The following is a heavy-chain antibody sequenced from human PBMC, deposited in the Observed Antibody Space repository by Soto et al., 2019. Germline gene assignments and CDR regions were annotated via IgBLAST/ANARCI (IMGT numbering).Heavy chain of an antibody. Sequence: QVQLVQSGAEVKKPGASVKVSCKASGYTFTGYYMHWVRQAPGQGLEWMGWINANSGGTNYAQKFQGRVTMTRDTSISTAYMERSRLRSDDQAVYYCPRDRLLVGEPLDYWGQGTLVSVSS. CDR1: GYTFTGYY. J-gene: IGHJ4*02. CDR2: INANSGGT. V-gene: IGHV1-2*02. CDR3: PRDRLLVGEPLDY. D-gene: IGHD1-26*01.